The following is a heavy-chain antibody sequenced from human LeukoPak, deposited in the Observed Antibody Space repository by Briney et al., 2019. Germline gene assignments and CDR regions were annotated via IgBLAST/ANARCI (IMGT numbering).Heavy chain of an antibody. CDR3: ARDKTPRAGWVRDAFDI. J-gene: IGHJ3*02. D-gene: IGHD6-13*01. CDR1: GYTFTSYY. V-gene: IGHV1-46*01. Sequence: ASVKVSCKASGYTFTSYYMHWVRQAPGQGLECMGIINPSGGNTSYSQKFQGRVTMTRDTSTSTVYMELSSLRSEATVVYYCARDKTPRAGWVRDAFDIWGQGTMVTVSS. CDR2: INPSGGNT.